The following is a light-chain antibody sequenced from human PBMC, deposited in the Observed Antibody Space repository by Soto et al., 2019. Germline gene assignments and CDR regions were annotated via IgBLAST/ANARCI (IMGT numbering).Light chain of an antibody. Sequence: QSALTQPASVSGSPGQSITISCTGTSRDVGGYNYVSWYQQHPGKAPKLMIYEVSNRPSGVSNRFSGSKSGNTAYLTISGLQAEDEADYYCSSYTSSSTLDVFGTGTKLTVL. CDR2: EVS. J-gene: IGLJ1*01. V-gene: IGLV2-14*01. CDR1: SRDVGGYNY. CDR3: SSYTSSSTLDV.